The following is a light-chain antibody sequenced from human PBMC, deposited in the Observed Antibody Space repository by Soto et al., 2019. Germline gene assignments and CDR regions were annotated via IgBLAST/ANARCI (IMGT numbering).Light chain of an antibody. CDR3: QQLNSYHPLT. CDR2: AAS. V-gene: IGKV1-9*01. Sequence: DIQLTQSPSFLSASVGDRVTITCRASQGIGTYLAWYQQEPGKAPKLLIYAASTLQSGVPSRFSGSGSGTEFTLTISSLQPEDLPTYYCQQLNSYHPLTFGQGTRLEIK. CDR1: QGIGTY. J-gene: IGKJ5*01.